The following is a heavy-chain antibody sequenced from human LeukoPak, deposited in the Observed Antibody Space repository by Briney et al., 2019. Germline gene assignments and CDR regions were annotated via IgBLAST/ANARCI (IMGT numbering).Heavy chain of an antibody. CDR1: GGSISSYY. J-gene: IGHJ6*03. CDR3: ARGGAALNYMDV. CDR2: IYYSGST. D-gene: IGHD6-6*01. Sequence: SETLSLTCTVSGGSISSYYWSWIRQPPGKGLEWIGYIYYSGSTNYNPSLKSRVTISVDTSKNQFSLKLRSVTAADTAVYYCARGGAALNYMDVWGKGTTVTVSS. V-gene: IGHV4-59*01.